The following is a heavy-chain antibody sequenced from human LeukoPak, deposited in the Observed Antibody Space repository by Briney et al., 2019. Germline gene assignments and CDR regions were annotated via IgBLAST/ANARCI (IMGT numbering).Heavy chain of an antibody. D-gene: IGHD3-9*01. Sequence: PGGSLKLSCAASGFTFSDSAMHWVRQASGRGLGWVGRIRGKANKYATAYAASVKGRFTISRDDSKNTAFLQMNSLKTEDTAIYYCASPKSLDWERYFDLWGRGTLVTVSS. V-gene: IGHV3-73*01. CDR1: GFTFSDSA. CDR3: ASPKSLDWERYFDL. CDR2: IRGKANKYAT. J-gene: IGHJ2*01.